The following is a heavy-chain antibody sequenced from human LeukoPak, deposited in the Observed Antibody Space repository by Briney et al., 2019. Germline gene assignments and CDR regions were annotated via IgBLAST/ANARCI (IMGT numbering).Heavy chain of an antibody. Sequence: ASVKVSCKASGYTFTSYGISWVRQAPGQGLEWMGWISAYNGNTNYAQKLQGRVTMTTDTSTGTAYMELRSLRSDDTAVYYCARASGWLVLYYFDYWGQGTLVTVSS. CDR1: GYTFTSYG. V-gene: IGHV1-18*01. D-gene: IGHD6-19*01. CDR2: ISAYNGNT. J-gene: IGHJ4*02. CDR3: ARASGWLVLYYFDY.